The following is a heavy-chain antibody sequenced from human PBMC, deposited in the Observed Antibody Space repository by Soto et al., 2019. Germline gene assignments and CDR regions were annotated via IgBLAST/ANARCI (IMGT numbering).Heavy chain of an antibody. Sequence: ASVKVSCEESGYTFTSYARHWVRQAPGQRLEWMGWINAGNGNTKYSQKFQGRVTITRDTSASTAYMELSSLRSEDTAVYYCARGLNGYLHYFDYWGQGTPVTVSS. CDR3: ARGLNGYLHYFDY. CDR1: GYTFTSYA. D-gene: IGHD5-18*01. J-gene: IGHJ4*02. CDR2: INAGNGNT. V-gene: IGHV1-3*01.